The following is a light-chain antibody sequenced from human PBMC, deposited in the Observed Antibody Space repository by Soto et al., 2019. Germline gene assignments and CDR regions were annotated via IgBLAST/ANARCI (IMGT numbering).Light chain of an antibody. CDR3: QQRSNWLT. Sequence: EIVLTQSPATLSLSPEERATLSCRASQSVSSYLAWYQQKPGQAPRLLIYEASNRATGIPARFSGSGSGTDFTLTIRSLEPEDFAVYYCQQRSNWLTFGGGTKVEIK. CDR1: QSVSSY. J-gene: IGKJ4*01. CDR2: EAS. V-gene: IGKV3-11*01.